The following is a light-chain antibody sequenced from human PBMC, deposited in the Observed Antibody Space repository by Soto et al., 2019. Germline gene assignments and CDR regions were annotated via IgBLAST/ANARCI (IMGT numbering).Light chain of an antibody. V-gene: IGKV3-15*01. CDR2: DAS. CDR1: QSVSSSY. CDR3: QQYSNWPPIT. Sequence: EIVLTQSPGTLSLSPGERATLSCRCSQSVSSSYLAWYQQKPGQPPRLLIYDASTRATGIPARISGSGAGTEFILTISSLQSEDFAVYYCQQYSNWPPITFGQGTRLEIK. J-gene: IGKJ5*01.